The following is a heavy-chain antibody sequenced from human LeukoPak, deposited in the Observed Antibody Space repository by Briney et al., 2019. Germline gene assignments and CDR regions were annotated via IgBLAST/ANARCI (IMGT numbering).Heavy chain of an antibody. CDR3: ARGIAVAGTGDY. CDR2: ISSSSSYI. CDR1: GFTFSSYS. V-gene: IGHV3-21*01. J-gene: IGHJ4*02. Sequence: KPGGSLRLSCAASGFTFSSYSMNWVRQAPGKGLEWVSSISSSSSYIYYADSVKGRFTISRDNAKNSLYLQMNSLRAEDTAVYYCARGIAVAGTGDYWGQGTLVTVSS. D-gene: IGHD6-19*01.